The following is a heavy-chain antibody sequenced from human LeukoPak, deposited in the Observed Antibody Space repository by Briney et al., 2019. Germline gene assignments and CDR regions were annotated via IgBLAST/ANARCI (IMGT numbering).Heavy chain of an antibody. J-gene: IGHJ6*02. CDR3: ARGRKATHYYYYGMDV. V-gene: IGHV4-30-2*01. Sequence: SETLSLTCAVSGGSISSGGYSWSWIPQPPGKGLEWIGYIYHSGSTYYNPSLKSRVTISVDRSKNQFSLKLSSVTAADTAVYYCARGRKATHYYYYGMDVWGQGTTVTVSS. CDR1: GGSISSGGYS. CDR2: IYHSGST.